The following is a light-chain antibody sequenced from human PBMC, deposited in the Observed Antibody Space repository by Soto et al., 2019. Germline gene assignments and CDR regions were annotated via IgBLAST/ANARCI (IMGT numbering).Light chain of an antibody. J-gene: IGKJ1*01. CDR2: DAS. CDR3: LQYHNLWA. Sequence: EVVMTQSPATLSVSPGDTATLSCRASQSVRSSLAWYQQQPGQAPRLLIYDASTRATGIPARFSGSGSDTEFTLTISSLQPEDFTVYSCLQYHNLWAFGQGTKVEI. V-gene: IGKV3-15*01. CDR1: QSVRSS.